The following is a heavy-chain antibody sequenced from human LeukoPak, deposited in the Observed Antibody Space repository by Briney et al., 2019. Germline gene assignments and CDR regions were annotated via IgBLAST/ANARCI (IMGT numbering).Heavy chain of an antibody. Sequence: SETLSLTYTVSGGSISSYYWSWIRQPPGKGLEWIGYIYYSGSTNYNPSLKSRVTISVDTSKNQFSLKLSSVTAADTAVYYCARHVYGPHSGTYCGGDCYSLLVFDYWGQGTLVTVSS. D-gene: IGHD2-21*02. CDR3: ARHVYGPHSGTYCGGDCYSLLVFDY. CDR2: IYYSGST. J-gene: IGHJ4*02. CDR1: GGSISSYY. V-gene: IGHV4-59*08.